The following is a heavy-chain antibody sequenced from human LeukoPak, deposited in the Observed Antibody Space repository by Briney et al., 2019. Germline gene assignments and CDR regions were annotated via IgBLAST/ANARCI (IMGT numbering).Heavy chain of an antibody. CDR2: IYTTGST. CDR3: ARGAYFYGSGINWFDP. CDR1: GGSISSYY. V-gene: IGHV4-4*07. D-gene: IGHD3-10*01. Sequence: SETLSLTCTVSGGSISSYYWSWIRQPAGKGLEWIGHIYTTGSTNYNPSLKSRVTISLDTSKNQFSLKLSSVTAADTAVYYCARGAYFYGSGINWFDPWGQGTLITVSS. J-gene: IGHJ5*02.